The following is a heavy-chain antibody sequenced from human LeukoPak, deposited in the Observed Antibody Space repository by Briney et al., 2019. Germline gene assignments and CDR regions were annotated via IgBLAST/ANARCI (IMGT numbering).Heavy chain of an antibody. CDR2: INAGNGNT. J-gene: IGHJ5*02. CDR3: ARDGKNGDYENWFDP. Sequence: ASVKVSCKASGYTFTSYAMHWVRQAPGQRLEWMGWINAGNGNTKYSQKFQGRVTITRDTSASTAYMELRSLRSDDTAVYYCARDGKNGDYENWFDPWGQGTLVTVSS. V-gene: IGHV1-3*01. CDR1: GYTFTSYA. D-gene: IGHD4-17*01.